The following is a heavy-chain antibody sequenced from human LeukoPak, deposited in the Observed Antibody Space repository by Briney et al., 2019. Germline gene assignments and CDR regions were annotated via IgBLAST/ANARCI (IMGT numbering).Heavy chain of an antibody. CDR3: ARGIRYFDWLERDYFDY. D-gene: IGHD3-9*01. CDR2: IYYSGST. V-gene: IGHV4-38-2*02. J-gene: IGHJ4*02. Sequence: SETLSLTCTVSGYSISSGYFWGWVRQPPGKGLEWIGSIYYSGSTYYNPSLKSRVTISVDTSKNQFSLKLSSVTAADTAVYYCARGIRYFDWLERDYFDYWGQGTLVTVSS. CDR1: GYSISSGYF.